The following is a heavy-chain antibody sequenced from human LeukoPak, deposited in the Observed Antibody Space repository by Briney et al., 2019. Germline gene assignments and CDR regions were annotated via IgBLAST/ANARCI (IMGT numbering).Heavy chain of an antibody. Sequence: PGGSLILSCAASGFTFRNYGMHWVRQAPGKGLEGVALIWYDGSNQDYADSVRGRFTVSRDNSKNTLYLQMNSLRVEDTAVYYCATARTTWYLENWGQGTLVTVSS. CDR3: ATARTTWYLEN. CDR1: GFTFRNYG. CDR2: IWYDGSNQ. V-gene: IGHV3-33*01. D-gene: IGHD1-26*01. J-gene: IGHJ4*02.